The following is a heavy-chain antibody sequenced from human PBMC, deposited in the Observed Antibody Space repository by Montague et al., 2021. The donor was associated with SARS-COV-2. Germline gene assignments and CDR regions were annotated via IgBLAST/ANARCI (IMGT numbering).Heavy chain of an antibody. CDR2: IYWNDDK. CDR1: GFSLSTSGVG. J-gene: IGHJ4*02. Sequence: PALVKPTQTLTLTCSFSGFSLSTSGVGVGWIRQPPGKARECLALIYWNDDKRYSPSLKSRLTVTKDTSRNQVVLTVTNMDPVDTGTYYFAHKKSGWPIDFGYWGQGVMVTVSS. CDR3: AHKKSGWPIDFGY. D-gene: IGHD6-19*01. V-gene: IGHV2-5*01.